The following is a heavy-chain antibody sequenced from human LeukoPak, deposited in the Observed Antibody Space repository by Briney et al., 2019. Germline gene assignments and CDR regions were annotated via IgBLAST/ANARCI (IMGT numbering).Heavy chain of an antibody. CDR2: INHSGST. J-gene: IGHJ5*02. V-gene: IGHV4-34*01. D-gene: IGHD6-19*01. Sequence: SETLSLTCAVYGGSFSGYYWSWIRQPPGKGLEWIGEINHSGSTNYNPSLKSRVTISVDTSKNQFSLKLSSVTAADTAVYYCARRIIHHYSIYSSGWTRGGWFDPWGQGTLVTVSS. CDR1: GGSFSGYY. CDR3: ARRIIHHYSIYSSGWTRGGWFDP.